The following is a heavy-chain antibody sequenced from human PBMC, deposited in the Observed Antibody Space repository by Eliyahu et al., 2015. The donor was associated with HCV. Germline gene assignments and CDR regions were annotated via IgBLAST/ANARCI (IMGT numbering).Heavy chain of an antibody. D-gene: IGHD3-3*01. CDR3: ARDITIFGVVIVRVNAFDI. J-gene: IGHJ3*02. V-gene: IGHV3-7*01. Sequence: VQLVESGGGLVQPGGSLRLSCAASGFPFXSXWMSWVRQAPGKGLEGVANIKQDGSEGYYVDSVKGRFTISRDNAKNSLYLQMNSLRAEDTAVYYCARDITIFGVVIVRVNAFDIWGQGTMVTVSS. CDR2: IKQDGSEG. CDR1: GFPFXSXW.